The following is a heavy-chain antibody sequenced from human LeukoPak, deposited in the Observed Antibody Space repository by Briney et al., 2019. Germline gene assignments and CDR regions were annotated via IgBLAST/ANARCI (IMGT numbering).Heavy chain of an antibody. CDR1: GFTFSSYA. D-gene: IGHD6-13*01. CDR2: ISGSGGST. J-gene: IGHJ4*02. CDR3: ATTGYSSRNY. V-gene: IGHV3-23*01. Sequence: GGSLRLSCAASGFTFSSYAMSWVRQAPGKGLEWVSDISGSGGSTYYADSVKGRFTISRDNSKNTLYLQMSSLRAEDTAVYYCATTGYSSRNYWGQGTLVTVSS.